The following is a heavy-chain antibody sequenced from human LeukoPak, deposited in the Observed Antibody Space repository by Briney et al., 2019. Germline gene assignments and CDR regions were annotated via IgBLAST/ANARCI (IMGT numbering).Heavy chain of an antibody. CDR2: IYHSGST. Sequence: SETLSLTCAVSSYSISSGYYWGWIRQPPGKGLEWIGSIYHSGSTYYNPSLKSRVTISVDTSKNQFSLKLSSVTAADTAVYYCARVGSCSGGSCYALNWFDPWGQGTLVTVSS. J-gene: IGHJ5*02. V-gene: IGHV4-38-2*01. D-gene: IGHD2-15*01. CDR3: ARVGSCSGGSCYALNWFDP. CDR1: SYSISSGYY.